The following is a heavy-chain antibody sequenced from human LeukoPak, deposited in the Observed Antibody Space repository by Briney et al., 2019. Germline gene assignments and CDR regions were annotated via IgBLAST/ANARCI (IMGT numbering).Heavy chain of an antibody. D-gene: IGHD3-10*01. Sequence: SETLSLTCTVSGGSISSWQWSWIRQPAGRGLEWIGRFYTSGSANYNPSLRSRATMSVDTSKNQFFLKVSSVTAADTAVYFCATGAGPFDYWGQGTLITVSS. CDR3: ATGAGPFDY. CDR1: GGSISSWQ. CDR2: FYTSGSA. V-gene: IGHV4-4*07. J-gene: IGHJ4*02.